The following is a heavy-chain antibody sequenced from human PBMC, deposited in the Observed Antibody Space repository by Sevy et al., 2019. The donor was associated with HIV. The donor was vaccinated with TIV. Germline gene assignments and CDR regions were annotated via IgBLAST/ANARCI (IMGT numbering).Heavy chain of an antibody. J-gene: IGHJ4*02. Sequence: SETLSLTCTVSGGSISSYYWSRIRQPAGKGLEWIGRIYTSGSTNYNPSLKSRVTMSVDTSKNQFSLKLSSVTAADTAVYYCARGHYDSSGYFSQFDYWGQGILVTVSS. V-gene: IGHV4-4*07. D-gene: IGHD3-22*01. CDR2: IYTSGST. CDR3: ARGHYDSSGYFSQFDY. CDR1: GGSISSYY.